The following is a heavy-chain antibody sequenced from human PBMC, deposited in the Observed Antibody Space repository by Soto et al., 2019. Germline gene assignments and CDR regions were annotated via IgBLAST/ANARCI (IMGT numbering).Heavy chain of an antibody. CDR1: GGSVDSVNHY. Sequence: SETLSLTCSVSGGSVDSVNHYWSWIRQSPGKGLEWIGYIYSGENTYYNPSLKSRVKILVDKSRNQFSLRLSSMTAADTAVYFCATSEYSSLSINWFDPWGPGTLVTVSS. D-gene: IGHD6-6*01. V-gene: IGHV4-30-4*01. CDR3: ATSEYSSLSINWFDP. J-gene: IGHJ5*02. CDR2: IYSGENT.